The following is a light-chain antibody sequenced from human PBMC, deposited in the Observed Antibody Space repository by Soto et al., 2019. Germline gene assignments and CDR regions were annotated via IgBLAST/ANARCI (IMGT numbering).Light chain of an antibody. CDR1: QSVSTY. CDR3: QQYGSSGT. V-gene: IGKV3-11*01. Sequence: IGFTQVPTPPSFSPGEKSPPSRRASQSVSTYLAWYQQKPGQAPRLLIYDASNRATGIPARFSGSGSGTDFTLTISSLEPEDFAVYYCQQYGSSGTFGQGTKVDIK. CDR2: DAS. J-gene: IGKJ1*01.